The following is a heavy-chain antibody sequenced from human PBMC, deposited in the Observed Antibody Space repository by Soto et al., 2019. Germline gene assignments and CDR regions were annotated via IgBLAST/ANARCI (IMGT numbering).Heavy chain of an antibody. CDR1: GFTLSRYW. D-gene: IGHD2-2*01. Sequence: PGGSLRLSCASCGFTLSRYWMSWVRQAPGKGLEWVANIKQDGSEKYYVDSVKGRFTISRDNAKNSLYVQMNSLRAEDTAVYYCARDLKGVVPAYYYYNYMDVWGKGTTVIVSS. V-gene: IGHV3-7*01. CDR2: IKQDGSEK. J-gene: IGHJ6*03. CDR3: ARDLKGVVPAYYYYNYMDV.